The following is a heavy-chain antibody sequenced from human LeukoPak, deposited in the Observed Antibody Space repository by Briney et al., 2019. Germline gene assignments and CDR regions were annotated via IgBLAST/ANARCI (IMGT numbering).Heavy chain of an antibody. CDR2: ISGSGGST. CDR3: AKDREDYGDYGVLDF. V-gene: IGHV3-23*01. CDR1: GFTFSSYA. D-gene: IGHD4-17*01. J-gene: IGHJ4*02. Sequence: GGSLRLSCAASGFTFSSYAMSWVRQAPGKGLEWVSAISGSGGSTYYADSVKGRFTISRDNSKNTLYLQMNSLRAEDTAVYYCAKDREDYGDYGVLDFWGQGNLVTVSS.